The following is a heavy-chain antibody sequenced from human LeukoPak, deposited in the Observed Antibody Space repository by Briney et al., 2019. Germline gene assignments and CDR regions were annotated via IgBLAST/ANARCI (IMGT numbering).Heavy chain of an antibody. J-gene: IGHJ3*02. CDR1: GGTFSSYA. Sequence: SVKVSCKASGGTFSSYAISWVRQAPGQGLEWMGRIIPIFGTANYAQKFQGRVTITTDESTSTAYMELSSLRSEDTAVYYCARDGGLGAFDIWGQGTMFTVSS. D-gene: IGHD3-16*01. CDR2: IIPIFGTA. CDR3: ARDGGLGAFDI. V-gene: IGHV1-69*05.